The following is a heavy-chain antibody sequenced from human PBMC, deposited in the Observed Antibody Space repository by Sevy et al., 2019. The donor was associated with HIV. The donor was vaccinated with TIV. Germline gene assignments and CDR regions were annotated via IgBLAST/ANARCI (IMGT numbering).Heavy chain of an antibody. J-gene: IGHJ3*02. Sequence: GGSLRLSCAASGFTFSTYSMNWVRQAPGKGLEWVSSISSSSSYIYYADSVKGRFTISRDNAKNSLYLQMNSLGAEDTAVYYCARDLAGIAAAGLAFDIWGQGTMVTVSS. CDR2: ISSSSSYI. CDR3: ARDLAGIAAAGLAFDI. D-gene: IGHD6-13*01. V-gene: IGHV3-21*01. CDR1: GFTFSTYS.